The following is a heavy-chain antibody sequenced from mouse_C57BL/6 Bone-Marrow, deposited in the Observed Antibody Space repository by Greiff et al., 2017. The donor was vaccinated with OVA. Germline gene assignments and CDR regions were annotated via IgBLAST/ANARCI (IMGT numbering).Heavy chain of an antibody. J-gene: IGHJ4*01. Sequence: EVQGVESGGGLVKPGGSLKLSCAASGFTFSDYGMHWVRQAPEKGLEWVAYISSGSSTIYYADTVKGRFTISRDNAKNTLFLQMTSLRSEDTAMYYCARGIYYGSSYDAMDYWGQGTSVTVSS. CDR2: ISSGSSTI. V-gene: IGHV5-17*01. D-gene: IGHD1-1*01. CDR3: ARGIYYGSSYDAMDY. CDR1: GFTFSDYG.